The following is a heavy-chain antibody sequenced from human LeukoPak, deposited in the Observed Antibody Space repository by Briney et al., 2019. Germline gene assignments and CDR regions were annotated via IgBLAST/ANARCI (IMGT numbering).Heavy chain of an antibody. Sequence: PGGSLRLSCAASGFTFSTYAMNWVRQAPGKGLEWVSGIGGSGGYTYYADSVKGRFTISRDNSKYTLYLQMNSLRADDTAVYYCVKADYNSYYYYHYMDVWGKGTTVTVSS. CDR2: IGGSGGYT. CDR1: GFTFSTYA. D-gene: IGHD4/OR15-4a*01. CDR3: VKADYNSYYYYHYMDV. J-gene: IGHJ6*03. V-gene: IGHV3-23*01.